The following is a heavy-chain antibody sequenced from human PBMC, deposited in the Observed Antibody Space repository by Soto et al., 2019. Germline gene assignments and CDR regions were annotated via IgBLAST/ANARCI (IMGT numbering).Heavy chain of an antibody. CDR1: GGSISSGGYS. V-gene: IGHV4-30-2*01. CDR2: LYHTGPT. J-gene: IGHJ5*02. CDR3: ARALYSTLWLNP. D-gene: IGHD3-16*01. Sequence: QLQLQESGSGLVKPSQTLSLTCAVSGGSISSGGYSWNWIRQPTGKGLEWIGYLYHTGPTDYNLSLKSRFTISIVRSKNQFSLKLTSVTAADTAVYYCARALYSTLWLNPWGQGTLVTVAS.